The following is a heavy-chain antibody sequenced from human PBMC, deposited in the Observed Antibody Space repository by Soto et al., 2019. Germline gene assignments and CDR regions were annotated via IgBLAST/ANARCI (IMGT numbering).Heavy chain of an antibody. D-gene: IGHD6-6*01. V-gene: IGHV1-8*01. CDR1: GYTFTSYD. Sequence: ASVKVSCKASGYTFTSYDINWVRQATGQGLEWMGWMNPNSGNTGYAQKFQGRVTMTRNTSISTAYMELSSLRSEDTAVYYCARGRGSSATFDYWGQGTLVTVSS. CDR3: ARGRGSSATFDY. CDR2: MNPNSGNT. J-gene: IGHJ4*02.